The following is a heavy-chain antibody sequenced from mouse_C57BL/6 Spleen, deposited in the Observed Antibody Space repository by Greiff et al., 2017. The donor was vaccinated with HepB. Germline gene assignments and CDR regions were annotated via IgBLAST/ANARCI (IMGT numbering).Heavy chain of an antibody. CDR1: GYTFTSYW. CDR3: ARAILSHYYGSSYWYFDV. Sequence: QVQLKQPGAELVKPGASVKLSCKASGYTFTSYWMHWVKQRPGQGLEWIGMIHPNSGSTNYNEKFKSKATLTVDKSSSTAYMQLSSLTSEDSAVYYCARAILSHYYGSSYWYFDVWGTGTTVTVSS. D-gene: IGHD1-1*01. V-gene: IGHV1-64*01. CDR2: IHPNSGST. J-gene: IGHJ1*03.